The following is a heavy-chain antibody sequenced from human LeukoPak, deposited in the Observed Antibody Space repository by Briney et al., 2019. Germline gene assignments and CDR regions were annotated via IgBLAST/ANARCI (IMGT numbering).Heavy chain of an antibody. J-gene: IGHJ4*02. D-gene: IGHD3-16*01. V-gene: IGHV3-48*03. CDR3: ARDLPRGGSYYFDY. CDR1: GFTFSSYE. CDR2: ISSSGSTI. Sequence: GGSLRLSCAASGFTFSSYEMNWVRQAPGRGLEWVSYISSSGSTIYYADSVKGLFTISRDNAKNSLYLQMNSLRAEDTAVYYCARDLPRGGSYYFDYWGQGTLVTVSS.